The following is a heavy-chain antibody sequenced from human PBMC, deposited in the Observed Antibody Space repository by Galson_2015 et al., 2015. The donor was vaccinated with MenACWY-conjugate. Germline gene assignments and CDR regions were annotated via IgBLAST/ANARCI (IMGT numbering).Heavy chain of an antibody. CDR1: GFTFSSHG. J-gene: IGHJ1*01. V-gene: IGHV3-23*01. D-gene: IGHD6-13*01. CDR2: IRSSGGKT. CDR3: ASRESSSWYRQYFQH. Sequence: SLRLSCAASGFTFSSHGMSWVRQAPGKGLEWVSAIRSSGGKTYYADSVKGRFTISRDNSENTLYLQMNSLRAEDTAVYYCASRESSSWYRQYFQHWGQGTLVTVSS.